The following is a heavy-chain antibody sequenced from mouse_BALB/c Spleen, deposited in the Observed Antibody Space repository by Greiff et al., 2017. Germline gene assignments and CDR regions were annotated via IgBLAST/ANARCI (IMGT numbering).Heavy chain of an antibody. CDR1: GYSITSDYA. J-gene: IGHJ4*01. CDR3: ARLTTATSSRYYAMDY. D-gene: IGHD1-2*01. V-gene: IGHV3-2*02. CDR2: ISYSGST. Sequence: DVQLVESGPGLVKPSQSLSLTCTVTGYSITSDYAWNWIRQFPGNKLEWMGYISYSGSTSYNPSLKSRISITRDTSKNQFFLQLNSVTTEDTATYYCARLTTATSSRYYAMDYWGQGTSVTVSS.